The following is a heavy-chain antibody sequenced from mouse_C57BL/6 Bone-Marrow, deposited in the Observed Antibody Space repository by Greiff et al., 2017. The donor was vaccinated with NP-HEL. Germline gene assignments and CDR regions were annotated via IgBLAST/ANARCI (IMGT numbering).Heavy chain of an antibody. J-gene: IGHJ1*03. CDR2: ISYDGSN. V-gene: IGHV3-6*01. CDR1: GYSITSGYY. CDR3: ARGVVAENWYFEG. D-gene: IGHD1-1*01. Sequence: DVQLQESGPGLVKPSQSLSLTCSVTGYSITSGYYWNWIRQFPGNKLEWMGYISYDGSNNYNPSLKNRISITRDTSKNQFFLKLNSVTTEDTATYYCARGVVAENWYFEGWGTGTTVTVAS.